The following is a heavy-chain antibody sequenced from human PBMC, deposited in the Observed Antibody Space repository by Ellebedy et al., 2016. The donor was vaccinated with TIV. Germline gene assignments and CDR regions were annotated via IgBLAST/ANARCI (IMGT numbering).Heavy chain of an antibody. CDR2: MNPNSGNT. CDR1: GYTFTSYD. Sequence: AASVKVSCKASGYTFTSYDINWVRQATGQGLEWMGWMNPNSGNTGYAQKFQGRVTMSRDTSISTAYMELSSLRSDDTAVYYCARGTSGSYYDADDAFDIWGQGTMVTVSS. CDR3: ARGTSGSYYDADDAFDI. D-gene: IGHD1-26*01. J-gene: IGHJ3*02. V-gene: IGHV1-8*01.